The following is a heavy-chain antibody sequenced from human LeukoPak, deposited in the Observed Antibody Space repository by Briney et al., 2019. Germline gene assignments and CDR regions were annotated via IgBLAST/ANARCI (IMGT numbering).Heavy chain of an antibody. V-gene: IGHV3-7*01. CDR1: GFTFRSYW. Sequence: GGSLRLSCAASGFTFRSYWMSWVRQAPGKGLEWVANINQDGSEKNYVDSVKGRFTIFRDNPKNSLYLEMDSLRVGDTAVYYCAREYDYGDPGIDYWGQGALVTVSS. CDR3: AREYDYGDPGIDY. D-gene: IGHD4-17*01. CDR2: INQDGSEK. J-gene: IGHJ4*02.